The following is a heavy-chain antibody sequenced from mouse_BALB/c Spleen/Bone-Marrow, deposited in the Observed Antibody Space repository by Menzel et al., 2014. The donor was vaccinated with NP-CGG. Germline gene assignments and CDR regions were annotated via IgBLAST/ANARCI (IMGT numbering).Heavy chain of an antibody. V-gene: IGHV3-1*02. D-gene: IGHD3-3*01. CDR3: ARGGLDFDY. CDR2: IHYSGGA. CDR1: GYSITSGYT. Sequence: VQLQQSGPDLVRPPQSLSLTCTVTGYSITSGYTWHWIQQLPGNKLEWMGDIHYSGGANYNPSLKSRISITRDTSKNHFFLQLNSVTTEDTATYYCARGGLDFDYWGQGATLTVSS. J-gene: IGHJ2*01.